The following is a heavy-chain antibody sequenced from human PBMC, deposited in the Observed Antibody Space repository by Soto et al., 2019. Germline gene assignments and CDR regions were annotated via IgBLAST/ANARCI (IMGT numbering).Heavy chain of an antibody. D-gene: IGHD6-19*01. CDR2: ISAGGDGT. CDR1: GFTFSSYA. CDR3: AKLDSGWYGGFDY. V-gene: IGHV3-23*01. J-gene: IGHJ4*02. Sequence: EVQLLESGGGLVQPGGSLRLSCAASGFTFSSYARSWVRQAPGKGLEWVSSISAGGDGTYSADSVKGRITISRDNFKNTLYLEMDSLRAEDTAVYYCAKLDSGWYGGFDYWGQGTLVTVSS.